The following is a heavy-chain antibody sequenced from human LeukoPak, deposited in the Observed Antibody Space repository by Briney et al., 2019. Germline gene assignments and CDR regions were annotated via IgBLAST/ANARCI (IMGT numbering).Heavy chain of an antibody. CDR1: GFTFSSYW. D-gene: IGHD1-26*01. Sequence: GGSLRLSCAASGFTFSSYWMSWVRQAPGKGLGWVANIKQDGSEKYYVDSVKGRFTISRDNAKNSLYLQMNSLRAEDTAVYYCAREGDGGSYCFDYWGQGTLVTLSS. V-gene: IGHV3-7*01. J-gene: IGHJ4*02. CDR3: AREGDGGSYCFDY. CDR2: IKQDGSEK.